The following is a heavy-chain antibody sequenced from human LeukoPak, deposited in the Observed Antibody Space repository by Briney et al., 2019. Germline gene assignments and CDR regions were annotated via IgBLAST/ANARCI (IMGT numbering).Heavy chain of an antibody. Sequence: ASVKVSCKASGGTLSSYAISWVRQAPGQGLEWMGGIIPIFGTANYAQKFQGRVTITADKSTSTAYMELSSLRSEDTAVYYCARSIAAAGGYDAFDIWGQGTMVTVSS. V-gene: IGHV1-69*06. J-gene: IGHJ3*02. CDR2: IIPIFGTA. CDR1: GGTLSSYA. D-gene: IGHD6-13*01. CDR3: ARSIAAAGGYDAFDI.